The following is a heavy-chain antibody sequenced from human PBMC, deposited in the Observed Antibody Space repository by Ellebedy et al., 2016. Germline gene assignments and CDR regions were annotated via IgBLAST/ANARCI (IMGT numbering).Heavy chain of an antibody. CDR2: IWYDGSNK. CDR3: ARQTYYYGSGEGFDP. D-gene: IGHD3-10*01. Sequence: GGSLRLXCAASGFTFSSYGMHWVRQAPGKGLEWVAVIWYDGSNKYYADSVKGRFTISRDNSKNTLYLQMNSLRAEDTAVYYCARQTYYYGSGEGFDPWGQGTLVTVSS. V-gene: IGHV3-33*01. CDR1: GFTFSSYG. J-gene: IGHJ5*02.